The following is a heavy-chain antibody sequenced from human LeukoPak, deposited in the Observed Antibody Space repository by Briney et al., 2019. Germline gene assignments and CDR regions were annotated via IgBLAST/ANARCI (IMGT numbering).Heavy chain of an antibody. D-gene: IGHD5-24*01. Sequence: GGSLRLSCAASGFTFSSYAMSWVRQAPGKRLEWISTITVDDVTYYAASVKGRFTISRYNSRNTLSLQMTSLRAEDSAVYYCAKTRWQWTRKYFDFWGQGSLVTVSS. V-gene: IGHV3-23*01. J-gene: IGHJ4*02. CDR1: GFTFSSYA. CDR2: ITVDDVT. CDR3: AKTRWQWTRKYFDF.